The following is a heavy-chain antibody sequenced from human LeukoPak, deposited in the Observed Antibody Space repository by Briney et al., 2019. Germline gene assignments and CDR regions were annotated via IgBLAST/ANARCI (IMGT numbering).Heavy chain of an antibody. CDR3: ARAIVRGVTDY. Sequence: GGSLRLSCAASGFTFSSYEMNWVRQAPGKGLEWVSYVSTSGFTIYYADSVRGRFTIPRDNAKNSLFLQMNSLRAEDTAVYYCARAIVRGVTDYWGQGTLVTVSS. CDR1: GFTFSSYE. D-gene: IGHD3-10*01. J-gene: IGHJ4*02. CDR2: VSTSGFTI. V-gene: IGHV3-48*03.